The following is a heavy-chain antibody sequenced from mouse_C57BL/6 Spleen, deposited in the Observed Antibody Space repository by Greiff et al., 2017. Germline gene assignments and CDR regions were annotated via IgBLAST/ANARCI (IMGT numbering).Heavy chain of an antibody. Sequence: QGQLKKSGPELVKPGASVKISCKASGYSFTSYYIHWVKQRPGQGLEWIGWIYPGSGNTKYNEKFKGKATLTADTSSSTAYMQLSSLTSEDSAVYYCARSSRGFAYWGQGTLVTVSA. CDR3: ARSSRGFAY. V-gene: IGHV1-66*01. J-gene: IGHJ3*01. CDR1: GYSFTSYY. CDR2: IYPGSGNT.